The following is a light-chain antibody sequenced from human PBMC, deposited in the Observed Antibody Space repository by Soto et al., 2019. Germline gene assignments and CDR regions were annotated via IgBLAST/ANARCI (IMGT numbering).Light chain of an antibody. Sequence: EIGMTQSPASLCVSPGEGVSLXCRARQSVGSNLAWYQQKPGKAPRLLIYGASTRAPGIQARFIGSGSEREFTLNISSLHAADSAVYFCKQYNNWPTWTFGQGTKVDIK. CDR3: KQYNNWPTWT. V-gene: IGKV3-15*01. CDR2: GAS. J-gene: IGKJ1*01. CDR1: QSVGSN.